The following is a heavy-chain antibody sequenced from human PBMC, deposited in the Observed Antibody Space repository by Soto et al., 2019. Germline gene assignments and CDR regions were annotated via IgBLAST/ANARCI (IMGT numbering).Heavy chain of an antibody. D-gene: IGHD6-19*01. CDR1: GFTFSDYA. J-gene: IGHJ4*02. CDR2: VSHDGRNT. Sequence: VQLVESGGGVVQPGRSLRLSCAASGFTFSDYAMHWVRQAPGKGLEWVAVVSHDGRNTDYADSVKGRFTISRDSSKNTVSLEMTSLRAEDTAVYYCARGGRQWLVTSDFNCWGQGALVTVSS. V-gene: IGHV3-30*03. CDR3: ARGGRQWLVTSDFNC.